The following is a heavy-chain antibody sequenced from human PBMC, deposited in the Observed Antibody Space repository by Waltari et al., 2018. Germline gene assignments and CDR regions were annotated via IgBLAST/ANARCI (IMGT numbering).Heavy chain of an antibody. J-gene: IGHJ4*02. V-gene: IGHV3-15*01. D-gene: IGHD3-9*01. CDR3: VTPPIFAAHGGFDY. CDR1: GLSFGDAW. Sequence: EVVLAESGGGLVKPGGSLRLSCSASGLSFGDAWMSWVRQIPGKGLEWLGRIRSKENGGPTEYSAAVKDRFVISRDESEKMLFLEMTNLKIEDTGVYYCVTPPIFAAHGGFDYWGQGALVTVSS. CDR2: IRSKENGGPT.